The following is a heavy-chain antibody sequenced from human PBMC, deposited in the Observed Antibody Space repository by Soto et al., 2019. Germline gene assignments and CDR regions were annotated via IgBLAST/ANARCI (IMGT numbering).Heavy chain of an antibody. CDR2: ISGSGGST. CDR1: GFTFSSYA. J-gene: IGHJ6*03. D-gene: IGHD4-17*01. CDR3: AKSAANYGDYVSDYYYYYMDV. V-gene: IGHV3-23*01. Sequence: QSGGSLRLSCAASGFTFSSYAMSWVRQAPGKGLEWVSAISGSGGSTYYADSVKVRFTISRDNSKNTLYLQMNSLRAEDTAVYYCAKSAANYGDYVSDYYYYYMDVWGKGTTVTVSS.